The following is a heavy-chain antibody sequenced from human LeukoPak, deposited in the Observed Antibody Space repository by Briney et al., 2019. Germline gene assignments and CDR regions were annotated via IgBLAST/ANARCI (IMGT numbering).Heavy chain of an antibody. CDR2: IITIYSYI. D-gene: IGHD1-26*01. Sequence: PAGSLKISCAASGFAFADSAVHWVRQAPGKGLEWVSSIITIYSYIYYADSGKGRFTIARDNSKNSLYLQMNSLRAENTAVYYCASGRSAGATTSADYWGQGTLVTVSS. CDR1: GFAFADSA. CDR3: ASGRSAGATTSADY. J-gene: IGHJ4*02. V-gene: IGHV3-21*01.